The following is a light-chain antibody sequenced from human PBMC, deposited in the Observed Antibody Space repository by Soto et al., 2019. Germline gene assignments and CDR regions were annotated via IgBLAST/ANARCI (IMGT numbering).Light chain of an antibody. V-gene: IGKV3-15*01. CDR3: QQYNDWPPIT. CDR2: GAS. CDR1: ESVSSN. J-gene: IGKJ5*01. Sequence: EIVMTQSPATLSVSPGERATLSCRASESVSSNLAWYQQKPCQAPRLLIYGASTRATGIPARFSGSGSGTEVSLTISSLLSEDFAVYYCQQYNDWPPITFGQGTRLEIK.